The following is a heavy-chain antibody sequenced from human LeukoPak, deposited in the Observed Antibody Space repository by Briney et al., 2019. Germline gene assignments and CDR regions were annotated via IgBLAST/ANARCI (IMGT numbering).Heavy chain of an antibody. V-gene: IGHV1-2*02. CDR1: GYTFTGYY. D-gene: IGHD2-15*01. CDR2: INPNSGGT. Sequence: ASVKVSCKASGYTFTGYYMHWVRQAPGQGLEWMGWINPNSGGTNYAQKFQGRVTMTRDTSISTAYVELSRLRSDDTAVYYCARGGPKYCSGGSCSARDYWGQGTLVTVSS. CDR3: ARGGPKYCSGGSCSARDY. J-gene: IGHJ4*02.